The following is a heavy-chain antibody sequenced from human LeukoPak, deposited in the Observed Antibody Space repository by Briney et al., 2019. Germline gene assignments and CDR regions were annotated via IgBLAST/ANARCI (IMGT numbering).Heavy chain of an antibody. J-gene: IGHJ4*02. V-gene: IGHV1-2*06. CDR1: GYTFTGYY. CDR2: INPNSGGT. CDR3: ARRARSTSCYYFDY. Sequence: ASVKVSCKASGYTFTGYYMHWVRQAPGQGLEWMGRINPNSGGTNYAQKFQGRDTMTGDTSISTAYMELSRLRSDDTAVYYCARRARSTSCYYFDYWGQGTLVTVSS. D-gene: IGHD2-2*01.